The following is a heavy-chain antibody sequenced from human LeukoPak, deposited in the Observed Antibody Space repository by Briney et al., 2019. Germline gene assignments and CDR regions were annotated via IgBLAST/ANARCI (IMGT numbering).Heavy chain of an antibody. CDR1: GFTFSTYG. D-gene: IGHD3-10*01. J-gene: IGHJ4*02. CDR2: ISYDGTNK. CDR3: ARAFEFSLDY. Sequence: GSLRLSCAASGFTFSTYGMHWVRQAPGKGLEWVAFISYDGTNKYYADSVKGRFTISRDNSKNTLYMQMNSLRAEDTAVYYCARAFEFSLDYWGQGTLVTVSS. V-gene: IGHV3-30*03.